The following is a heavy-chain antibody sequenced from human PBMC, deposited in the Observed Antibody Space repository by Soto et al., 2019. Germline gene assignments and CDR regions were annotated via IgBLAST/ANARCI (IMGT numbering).Heavy chain of an antibody. J-gene: IGHJ4*02. Sequence: GVCLRLSWVGSGFSCGSCGMHWVRQAPGQGLEWVSAISGSGGSTYYADSVKGRFTISRDNSKNTLYLQMNSLRAEDTAVYYCAKEVYGDYVVTYWGQGT. D-gene: IGHD4-17*01. CDR2: ISGSGGST. V-gene: IGHV3-23*01. CDR3: AKEVYGDYVVTY. CDR1: GFSCGSCG.